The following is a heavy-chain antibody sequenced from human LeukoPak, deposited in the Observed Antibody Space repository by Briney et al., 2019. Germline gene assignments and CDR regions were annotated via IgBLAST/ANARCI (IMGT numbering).Heavy chain of an antibody. CDR2: ISSSGSTI. V-gene: IGHV3-48*03. CDR3: AQLGPDPYDNYGMGV. CDR1: GFTFSSYE. D-gene: IGHD7-27*01. J-gene: IGHJ6*04. Sequence: GSLRLSCAASGFTFSSYEMNWVRQAPGKGLEWVSYISSSGSTIYYADSVKGRFTISRDNAKNSLYLQMNSLRAEDTAVYYCAQLGPDPYDNYGMGVWGKGTTVTVSS.